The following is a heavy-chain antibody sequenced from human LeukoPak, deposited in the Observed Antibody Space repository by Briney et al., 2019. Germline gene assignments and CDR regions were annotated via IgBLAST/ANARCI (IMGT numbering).Heavy chain of an antibody. CDR2: ISSRSSYI. J-gene: IGHJ6*02. CDR1: GFTFSSYS. CDR3: ARDYEYSSSSGGMDV. V-gene: IGHV3-21*01. Sequence: GGSLRLSCAASGFTFSSYSMNWVRQAPGKGLEWVSSISSRSSYIYYADSVKGRFTISRDNAKNSLYLQMNSLRAEDTAVYYCARDYEYSSSSGGMDVWGQGTTVTVSS. D-gene: IGHD6-6*01.